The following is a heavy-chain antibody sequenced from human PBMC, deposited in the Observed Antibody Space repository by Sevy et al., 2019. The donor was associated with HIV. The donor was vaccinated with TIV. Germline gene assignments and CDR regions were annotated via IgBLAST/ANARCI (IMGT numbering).Heavy chain of an antibody. Sequence: GGCLRLSCAASGFTFSSYSIHWVRQAPGKGLEWVAVISNDGSSKYFADSVKGRFTLSRDNSKNTLYLQMNSLRPDDTAVYYCARTWPFDYGDFDYWGQGTLVTVSS. V-gene: IGHV3-30-3*01. CDR3: ARTWPFDYGDFDY. CDR2: ISNDGSSK. D-gene: IGHD4-17*01. J-gene: IGHJ4*02. CDR1: GFTFSSYS.